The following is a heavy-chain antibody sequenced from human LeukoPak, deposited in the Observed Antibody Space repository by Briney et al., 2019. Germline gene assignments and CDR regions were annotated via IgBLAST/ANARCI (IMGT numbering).Heavy chain of an antibody. CDR2: INPNSGGT. CDR3: ARVLGYCRSINCYTRWFDP. D-gene: IGHD2-2*02. Sequence: ASVKVSCKASGYTFTAYYIHWVRQAPGQGLEYMGWINPNSGGTDYAQKFQGRVTMTGDTSISTAYMELSGLKSDDTAVYYCARVLGYCRSINCYTRWFDPWGQGTLVTVSS. J-gene: IGHJ5*02. CDR1: GYTFTAYY. V-gene: IGHV1-2*02.